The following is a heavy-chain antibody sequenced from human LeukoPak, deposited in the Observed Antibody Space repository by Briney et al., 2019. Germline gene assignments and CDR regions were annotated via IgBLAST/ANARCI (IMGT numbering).Heavy chain of an antibody. J-gene: IGHJ4*02. CDR1: GGSISSNY. Sequence: KPSETLSLTCTVSGGSISSNYWSWIRLPPGKGLEWIGYIYSSGSTHYNPSLKSRVTISVDTSKNQFSLKLSSVTAADTAVYYCARGDLGTFDYWGQGTLVTVSS. CDR2: IYSSGST. CDR3: ARGDLGTFDY. D-gene: IGHD3-16*01. V-gene: IGHV4-59*08.